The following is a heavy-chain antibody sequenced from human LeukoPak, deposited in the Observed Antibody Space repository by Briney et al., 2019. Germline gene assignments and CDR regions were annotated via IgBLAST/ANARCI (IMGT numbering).Heavy chain of an antibody. CDR3: ATSGHYDSGGYFYYFDY. V-gene: IGHV1-69*13. CDR1: GDTFINYA. CDR2: IIPIFGRT. J-gene: IGHJ4*02. D-gene: IGHD3-22*01. Sequence: ASVKVSCKASGDTFINYAVSWVRQAPGQGLEWMGGIIPIFGRTNYTQKFQGRVTITADDSMTTAYMELSSLRSEDTAMYYCATSGHYDSGGYFYYFDYWGQGALVTVSS.